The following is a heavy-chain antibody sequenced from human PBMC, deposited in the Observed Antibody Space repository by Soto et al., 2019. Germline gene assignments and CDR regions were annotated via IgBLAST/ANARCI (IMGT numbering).Heavy chain of an antibody. CDR3: ARGHSTDCSNGVCSFFYNHEMDV. CDR2: INPKSGGT. CDR1: GYSFTDYH. V-gene: IGHV1-2*04. D-gene: IGHD2-8*01. J-gene: IGHJ6*02. Sequence: ASVKVSCKASGYSFTDYHIHWVRQAPGQGLEWLGRINPKSGGTSTAQKLQGWVTMIRDRSISTVYMELTRLRSDDTAVYFCARGHSTDCSNGVCSFFYNHEMDVWGQGTTVTVSS.